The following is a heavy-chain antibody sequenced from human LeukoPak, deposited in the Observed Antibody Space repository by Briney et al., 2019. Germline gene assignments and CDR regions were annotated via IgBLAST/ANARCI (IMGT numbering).Heavy chain of an antibody. J-gene: IGHJ4*02. CDR2: INPNSGGT. Sequence: ASVTVSCKASGYTFTGYYMHWVRQAPGQGLEWMGWINPNSGGTNYAQKFQGRVTMTRDTSISTAYMELSRLRSDDTAVYYCARAATGYCSSTSCYHPEFDYWGQGTLVTVSS. CDR1: GYTFTGYY. D-gene: IGHD2-2*01. CDR3: ARAATGYCSSTSCYHPEFDY. V-gene: IGHV1-2*02.